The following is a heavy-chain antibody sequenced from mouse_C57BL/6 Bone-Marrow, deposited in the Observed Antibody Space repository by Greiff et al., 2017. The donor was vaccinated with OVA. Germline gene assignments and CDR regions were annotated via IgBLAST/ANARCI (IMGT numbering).Heavy chain of an antibody. J-gene: IGHJ4*01. CDR3: ARVYGNYGAMDY. CDR1: GYTFTDYY. CDR2: INPYNGGT. D-gene: IGHD2-1*01. Sequence: EVQLQQSGPVLVKPGASVKMSCKASGYTFTDYYMNWVKQSHGKSLEWIGVINPYNGGTSYNQKFKRKATLTVDKSSSTAYMELNSLTSEDSAVYYCARVYGNYGAMDYWGQGTSVTVSS. V-gene: IGHV1-19*01.